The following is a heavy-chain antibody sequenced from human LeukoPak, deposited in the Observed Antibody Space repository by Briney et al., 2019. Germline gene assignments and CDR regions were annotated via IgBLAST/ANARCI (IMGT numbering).Heavy chain of an antibody. J-gene: IGHJ6*02. V-gene: IGHV4-59*08. CDR1: GGSISSYY. D-gene: IGHD6-6*01. Sequence: PSETLSLTCTVSGGSISSYYWSWIRQPPGKGLEWIGYIYYSGSTNYNPSLKSRVTISVDTSKNQFSLKLSSVTAADTAVYYCARLDSSYYYYGTDVWGQGTTVTVSS. CDR3: ARLDSSYYYYGTDV. CDR2: IYYSGST.